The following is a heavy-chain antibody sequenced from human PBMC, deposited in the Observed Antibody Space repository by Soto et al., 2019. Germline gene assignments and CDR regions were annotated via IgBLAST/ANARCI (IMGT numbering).Heavy chain of an antibody. CDR1: GFTFSTYG. CDR2: IGAAGDT. D-gene: IGHD3-3*01. J-gene: IGHJ6*02. CDR3: ARGVPSRYDFWSGYLSFGMDA. V-gene: IGHV3-13*04. Sequence: EVQLVESGGGLVQPGGSLRLSCAASGFTFSTYGMHWVRQSTGKGLEWVSAIGAAGDTFYADSVKGRFTISRENAKNSLYLQMNSLRAGDTAVYYCARGVPSRYDFWSGYLSFGMDAWGQGTTVTVSS.